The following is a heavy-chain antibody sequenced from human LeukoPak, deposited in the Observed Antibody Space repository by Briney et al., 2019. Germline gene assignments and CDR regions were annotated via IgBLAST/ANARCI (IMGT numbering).Heavy chain of an antibody. V-gene: IGHV3-74*01. Sequence: PGGSLRLSCAASGFTFSSSWMHWVRQAPEKGLVWVSRINSDGSSTSYADSVKGRFTISRDNAKNSLYLQMNSLRAEDTAVYYCARENWFDPWGQGTLVTVSS. CDR1: GFTFSSSW. J-gene: IGHJ5*02. CDR3: ARENWFDP. CDR2: INSDGSST.